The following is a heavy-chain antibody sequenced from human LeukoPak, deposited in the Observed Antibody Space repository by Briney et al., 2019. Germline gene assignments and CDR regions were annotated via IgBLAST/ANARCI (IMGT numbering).Heavy chain of an antibody. CDR3: ARSRPTYYYDSSGTNFDY. Sequence: KPSETLSLTCPVSGGSISSYYWSWIRQPPGKGLEWIGDIYYSGSTNYNPSLKSRVTISVDTSKNQFSLKLSSVTAADTAVYYCARSRPTYYYDSSGTNFDYWGQGTLVTVSS. CDR2: IYYSGST. CDR1: GGSISSYY. D-gene: IGHD3-22*01. J-gene: IGHJ4*02. V-gene: IGHV4-59*08.